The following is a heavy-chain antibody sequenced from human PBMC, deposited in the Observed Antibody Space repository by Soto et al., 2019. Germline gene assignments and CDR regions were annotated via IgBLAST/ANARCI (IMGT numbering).Heavy chain of an antibody. J-gene: IGHJ5*02. CDR2: INHSGST. Sequence: PSETLSLTCAVYGGSFSGYYWSWIRQPPGKGLEWIGEINHSGSTNYNPSLKSRVTISVDTSKNQFSLRLSSVTAADTAVYFCARVVTVFGLVSRFWFDPWAQVNVVTVSS. V-gene: IGHV4-34*01. CDR1: GGSFSGYY. CDR3: ARVVTVFGLVSRFWFDP. D-gene: IGHD3-3*01.